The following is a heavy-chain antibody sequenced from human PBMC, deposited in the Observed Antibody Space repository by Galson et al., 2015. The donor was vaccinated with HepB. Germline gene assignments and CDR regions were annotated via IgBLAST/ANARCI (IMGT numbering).Heavy chain of an antibody. CDR3: AHRPGAWVPFEI. D-gene: IGHD4/OR15-4a*01. CDR2: IFWDDGK. V-gene: IGHV2-5*02. CDR1: GFSLSRRGLG. Sequence: PALVKPTQTLTLTCTFSGFSLSRRGLGVGWIRQPPGEALEWLALIFWDDGKSYNPSLKSRLTIAKDTSKNQVVLIMTNMDPVDTGTYYRAHRPGAWVPFEIWGQGTTVTVSS. J-gene: IGHJ3*02.